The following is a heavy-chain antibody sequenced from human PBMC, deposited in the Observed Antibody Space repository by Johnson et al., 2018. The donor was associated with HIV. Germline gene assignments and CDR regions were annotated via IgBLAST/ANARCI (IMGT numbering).Heavy chain of an antibody. CDR3: ARVHIAGRWSDAFEI. J-gene: IGHJ3*02. CDR1: RFTFSSYW. Sequence: VHLVESGGGLVQPGGSLRLSCAASRFTFSSYWMHWVRQAPGKGLEWVSRINSDGSSTTYADSVKGRFTISRDNAKTTLYLQMNSLRVEDTAVYYCARVHIAGRWSDAFEIWGQGTMVTVS. CDR2: INSDGSST. D-gene: IGHD6-13*01. V-gene: IGHV3-74*02.